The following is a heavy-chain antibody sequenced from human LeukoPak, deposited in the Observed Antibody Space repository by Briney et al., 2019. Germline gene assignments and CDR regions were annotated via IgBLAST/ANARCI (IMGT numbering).Heavy chain of an antibody. V-gene: IGHV3-33*06. Sequence: GGSLRLSCAASGFTFSSYGMHWVRQAPSKGLEWVAVIWYGGSNKYYADSVKGRFTISRDNSKNTLYLQMNSLRAEDTAVYYCAKVFEGSGRPYYFDYWGQGTLVTVSS. CDR3: AKVFEGSGRPYYFDY. CDR1: GFTFSSYG. D-gene: IGHD3-10*01. J-gene: IGHJ4*02. CDR2: IWYGGSNK.